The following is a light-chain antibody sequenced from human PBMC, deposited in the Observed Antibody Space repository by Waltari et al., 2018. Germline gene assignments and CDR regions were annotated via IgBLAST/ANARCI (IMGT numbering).Light chain of an antibody. CDR2: KAS. CDR3: QQYKGYSWT. V-gene: IGKV1-5*03. Sequence: DIQMTPSPSTLSASVGDRVTITCRASQNIIYWLAWYQQKAGKAPKLLIYKASNLESGVPSRFSGSGSGTEFTLTISSLQPDDFATYYCQQYKGYSWTFGQGTKVEL. CDR1: QNIIYW. J-gene: IGKJ1*01.